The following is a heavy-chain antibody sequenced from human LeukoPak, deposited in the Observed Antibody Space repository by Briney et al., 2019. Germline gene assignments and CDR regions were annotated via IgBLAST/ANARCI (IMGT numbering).Heavy chain of an antibody. D-gene: IGHD3-22*01. Sequence: PGGSLRLSCAASGFTVSSNYMSWVRQAPGKGLEWVSVICTGGTKYYADSVKGRFTISRDNSKNTLDLQMNSLRAEDTAVYYCATMADDGNGFFPYYFDYWGQGSLVAVSS. V-gene: IGHV3-66*01. J-gene: IGHJ4*02. CDR1: GFTVSSNY. CDR3: ATMADDGNGFFPYYFDY. CDR2: ICTGGTK.